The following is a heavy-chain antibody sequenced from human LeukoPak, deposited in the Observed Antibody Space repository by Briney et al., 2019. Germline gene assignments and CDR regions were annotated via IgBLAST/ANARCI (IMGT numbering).Heavy chain of an antibody. Sequence: GGSLRLSCLASGFSVNNDYMSWVRQAPGKGLEWVSVLHTNYNTYYADSVKGRFTISRDDSKNTLYLQMNSLRVEDTAVYYCARDRPYGGLNGFDYWGQGTLVTVSS. V-gene: IGHV3-53*01. CDR2: LHTNYNT. J-gene: IGHJ4*02. CDR3: ARDRPYGGLNGFDY. D-gene: IGHD4/OR15-4a*01. CDR1: GFSVNNDY.